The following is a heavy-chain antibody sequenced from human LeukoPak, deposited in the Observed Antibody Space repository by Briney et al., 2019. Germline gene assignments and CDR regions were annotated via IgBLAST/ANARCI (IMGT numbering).Heavy chain of an antibody. Sequence: GGSLRLSCVASGFTVSSNYMSWVRQAPGKGPECVSVIYPGGTTYYADSVKGRFTISRDDSKNTLYLQMHSLRAEDAAVYYCARESSGYYFDYWGQGTLVTVSS. J-gene: IGHJ4*02. V-gene: IGHV3-53*05. CDR3: ARESSGYYFDY. CDR2: IYPGGTT. D-gene: IGHD6-25*01. CDR1: GFTVSSNY.